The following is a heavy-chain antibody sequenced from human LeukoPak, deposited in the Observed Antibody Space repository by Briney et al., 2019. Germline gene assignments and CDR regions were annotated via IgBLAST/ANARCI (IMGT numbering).Heavy chain of an antibody. CDR2: ISGSGGST. V-gene: IGHV3-23*01. Sequence: GGSLRLSCAASGFTFSSYAMSWVRQAPGKGLEWGSGISGSGGSTYYADSVEGRFTISRDNSKNTVYLQMNSLTAEDTAVYYCAKSWSTSCYWCYFDYWGQGTLVTVSS. D-gene: IGHD2-2*01. CDR3: AKSWSTSCYWCYFDY. J-gene: IGHJ4*02. CDR1: GFTFSSYA.